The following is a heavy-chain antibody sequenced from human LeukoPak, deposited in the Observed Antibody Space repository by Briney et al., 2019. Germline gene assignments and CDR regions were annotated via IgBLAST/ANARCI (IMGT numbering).Heavy chain of an antibody. Sequence: SETLSLTCTVSGGSISGSSYYWGWIRQPPGKGLEWIGSIYYSGSTYYNPSLKSRVTISVDTSKNQFSLKLNSVTATDTAVYYCARDTYDSSGYSFDYWGQGTPVTVSS. CDR1: GGSISGSSYY. V-gene: IGHV4-39*02. CDR2: IYYSGST. D-gene: IGHD3-22*01. CDR3: ARDTYDSSGYSFDY. J-gene: IGHJ4*02.